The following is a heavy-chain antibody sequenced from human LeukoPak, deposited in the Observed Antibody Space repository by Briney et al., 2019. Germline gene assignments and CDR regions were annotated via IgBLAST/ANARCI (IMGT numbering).Heavy chain of an antibody. Sequence: GGPLRLSCAASGFTFSTYSMNWVRQAPGKGLEWVSSISSSSSYIYYADSVKGRFTISRDNAKNSLYLQMNSLRAEDTAVYYCASPEYTSSTGFDYWGQGTLVTVSS. V-gene: IGHV3-21*01. CDR2: ISSSSSYI. CDR1: GFTFSTYS. D-gene: IGHD6-6*01. J-gene: IGHJ4*02. CDR3: ASPEYTSSTGFDY.